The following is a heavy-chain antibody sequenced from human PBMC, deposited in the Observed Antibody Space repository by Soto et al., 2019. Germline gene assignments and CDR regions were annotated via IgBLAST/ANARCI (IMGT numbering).Heavy chain of an antibody. J-gene: IGHJ4*02. CDR3: ARPSDSSGYYPLSY. CDR2: IYYSGST. CDR1: GGSISSGGYY. Sequence: SETLSLTCTVSGGSISSGGYYWSWIRQHPGKGLEWIGYIYYSGSTYYNPSLKSRVTISVDTSKNQFSLKLSSVTAADTAVYYCARPSDSSGYYPLSYWGQGTLVTVS. V-gene: IGHV4-31*03. D-gene: IGHD3-22*01.